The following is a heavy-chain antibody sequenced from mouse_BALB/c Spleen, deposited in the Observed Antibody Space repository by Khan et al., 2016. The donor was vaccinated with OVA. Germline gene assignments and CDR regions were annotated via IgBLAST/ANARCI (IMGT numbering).Heavy chain of an antibody. V-gene: IGHV1-69*02. CDR1: GYTFIRYW. CDR3: ARVAYYRYYAMDY. J-gene: IGHJ4*01. CDR2: IDPSDSET. D-gene: IGHD2-12*01. Sequence: VQLQQSGAELVKPGAPVKLSCKASGYTFIRYWVNWVKQRPGRGLEWIGWIDPSDSETHYNQKFKDKATLTVDKSSSTAYIQLSSLTSEDSAVYYCARVAYYRYYAMDYWGQGTSVTVSS.